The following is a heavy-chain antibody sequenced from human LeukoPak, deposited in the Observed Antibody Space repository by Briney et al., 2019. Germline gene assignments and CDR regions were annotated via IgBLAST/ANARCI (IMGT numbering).Heavy chain of an antibody. V-gene: IGHV1-2*02. CDR2: INPNSGGT. J-gene: IGHJ6*02. CDR3: ARDLSSSWNYYYYGMDV. CDR1: GYTFTGYY. Sequence: ASVKVSCKASGYTFTGYYMHWVRQTPGQGLEWMGWINPNSGGTNYAQKFQGRVTMTRDTSISTAYMELSRLRSDDTAVYHCARDLSSSWNYYYYGMDVWGQGTTVTVSS. D-gene: IGHD6-13*01.